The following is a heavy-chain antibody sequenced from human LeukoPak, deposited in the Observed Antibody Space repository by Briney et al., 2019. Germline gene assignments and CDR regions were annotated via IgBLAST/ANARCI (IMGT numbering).Heavy chain of an antibody. CDR2: ISGSGGST. D-gene: IGHD5-18*01. Sequence: GGSLRLSCAASGFTFSSYGMSWVRQAPGKGLEWVSAISGSGGSTYYADSVKGRFTISRDNSKNTLYLQMNSLRAEDTAVYYCAKGYSYGLRNFDYWGQGTLVTVSS. V-gene: IGHV3-23*01. CDR1: GFTFSSYG. CDR3: AKGYSYGLRNFDY. J-gene: IGHJ4*02.